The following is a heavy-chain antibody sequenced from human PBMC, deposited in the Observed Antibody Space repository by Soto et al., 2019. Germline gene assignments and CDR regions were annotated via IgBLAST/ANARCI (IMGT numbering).Heavy chain of an antibody. CDR1: AFTVDNFG. CDR2: INWTGGRT. D-gene: IGHD3-22*01. V-gene: IGHV3-20*04. CDR3: ARVKSVSDSNGYYYPLDY. Sequence: EVQLVESGGGIARPGGSLRLSCVASAFTVDNFGMSWVRQAQGKWLGWISEINWTGGRTTYADSVKGRFTICRDNAKNTRYLQMNSLRTEDTALYSGARVKSVSDSNGYYYPLDYWGQGTLIAVSS. J-gene: IGHJ4*02.